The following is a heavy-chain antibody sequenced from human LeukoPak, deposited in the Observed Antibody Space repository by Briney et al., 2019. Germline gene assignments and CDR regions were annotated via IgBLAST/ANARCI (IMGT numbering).Heavy chain of an antibody. V-gene: IGHV3-23*01. CDR3: AKRGVVIRVILVGFHREAYYFDS. CDR1: GITLSNYG. J-gene: IGHJ4*02. Sequence: GGSLRLSCAVSGITLSNYGMSWVRQAPGKGLEWIAGISGSGGGTNYADSVKGRFTISRDNPRNALYLQMNSLRAEDTAVYFCAKRGVVIRVILVGFHREAYYFDSWGQGALVTVSS. CDR2: ISGSGGGT. D-gene: IGHD3-22*01.